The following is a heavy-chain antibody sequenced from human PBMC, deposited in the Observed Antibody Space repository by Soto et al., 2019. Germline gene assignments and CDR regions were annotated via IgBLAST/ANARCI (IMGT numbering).Heavy chain of an antibody. CDR3: AKIPTGSGSSKFDY. CDR2: ISGSGSFT. CDR1: GFTFRTYA. J-gene: IGHJ4*02. Sequence: TGGSLRLSCAASGFTFRTYAMNWVRQAPGKGLEWISAISGSGSFTHYADSVRGRFTISRDNSQNQLYLQMNNLRGDDTAMYYCAKIPTGSGSSKFDYWGKGIQVTVSS. D-gene: IGHD3-10*01. V-gene: IGHV3-23*01.